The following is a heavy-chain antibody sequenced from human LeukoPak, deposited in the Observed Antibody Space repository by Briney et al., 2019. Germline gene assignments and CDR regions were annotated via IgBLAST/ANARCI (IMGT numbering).Heavy chain of an antibody. D-gene: IGHD6-6*01. CDR2: INHSGST. V-gene: IGHV4-34*01. J-gene: IGHJ5*02. CDR1: GGSFSGYY. Sequence: PSETLSLTCAVYGGSFSGYYWSWIRQPPGKGLEWIGEINHSGSTNYNPSLKSRVTISVDTSKNQFSLKLSSVTAADTAVFYCARHESGSSDPYNWFDPWGQGTLVTVSS. CDR3: ARHESGSSDPYNWFDP.